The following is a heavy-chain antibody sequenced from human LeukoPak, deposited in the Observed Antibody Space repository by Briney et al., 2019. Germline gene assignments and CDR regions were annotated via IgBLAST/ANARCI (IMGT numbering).Heavy chain of an antibody. Sequence: GASVKVSCKASVYTSTSYGISWVRHAPRQGLEWMWWISAYNGNTNHAHKLHSRVTITTETSPSTAYTERRSLGADTTTAYYCVRGLVRTGWFDLGGQGTLVTVFS. CDR1: VYTSTSYG. D-gene: IGHD1-14*01. J-gene: IGHJ5*02. CDR2: ISAYNGNT. CDR3: VRGLVRTGWFDL. V-gene: IGHV1-18*01.